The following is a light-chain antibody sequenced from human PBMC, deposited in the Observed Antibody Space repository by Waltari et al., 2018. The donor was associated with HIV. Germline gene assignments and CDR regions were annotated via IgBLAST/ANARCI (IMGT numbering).Light chain of an antibody. CDR2: EVT. Sequence: SALTQPASVSASPGQSITISCAGTSSAVGSYSLVSWYQQHPDNAPKLIIYEVTKRPSGISNRFSRSKSGNTASLTISGLQAEDEADYYCCSYAGSSTWVFGGGT. CDR3: CSYAGSSTWV. V-gene: IGLV2-23*02. CDR1: SSAVGSYSL. J-gene: IGLJ3*02.